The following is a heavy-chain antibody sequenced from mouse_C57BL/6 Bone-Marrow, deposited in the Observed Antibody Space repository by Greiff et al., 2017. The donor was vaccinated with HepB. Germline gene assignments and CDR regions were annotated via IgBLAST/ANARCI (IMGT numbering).Heavy chain of an antibody. Sequence: EVKVVESGGGLVKPGGSLKLSCAASGFTFSDYGIHWVRQAPEKGLEWVAYISSGSSTIYYADTVKGRFTISRDNAKNTLFLQMTSLRSEDTAMYYCARAVTTVASMDYWGQGTSVTVSS. D-gene: IGHD1-1*01. V-gene: IGHV5-17*01. CDR1: GFTFSDYG. CDR3: ARAVTTVASMDY. CDR2: ISSGSSTI. J-gene: IGHJ4*01.